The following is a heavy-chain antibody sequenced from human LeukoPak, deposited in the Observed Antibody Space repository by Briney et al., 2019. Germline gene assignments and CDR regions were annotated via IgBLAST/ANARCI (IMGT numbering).Heavy chain of an antibody. V-gene: IGHV4-39*07. D-gene: IGHD1-7*01. Sequence: PSETLSLTCTVSGGSISSSSYYWGWIRQPPGKGLEWIGSIYYSGSTYYNPSLKSRVTISVDTSKNQFSLKLSSVTAADTAVYYCARDPPDNWNYVLDAFDIWGQGTMVTVSS. CDR3: ARDPPDNWNYVLDAFDI. CDR2: IYYSGST. CDR1: GGSISSSSYY. J-gene: IGHJ3*02.